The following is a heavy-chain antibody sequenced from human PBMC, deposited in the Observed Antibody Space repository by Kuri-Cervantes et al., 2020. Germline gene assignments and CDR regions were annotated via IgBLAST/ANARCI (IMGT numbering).Heavy chain of an antibody. CDR3: VREYDYGDYAIGAFDI. Sequence: GESLKISCAASGFTVSSNYMSWVRQAPGKGLEWVSVIYSGGSTYYADSVKGRFTISRDNSKNTLYLQMNSLRAEDTAVYYCVREYDYGDYAIGAFDIWGQGTMVTVSS. CDR2: IYSGGST. J-gene: IGHJ3*02. V-gene: IGHV3-53*01. CDR1: GFTVSSNY. D-gene: IGHD4-17*01.